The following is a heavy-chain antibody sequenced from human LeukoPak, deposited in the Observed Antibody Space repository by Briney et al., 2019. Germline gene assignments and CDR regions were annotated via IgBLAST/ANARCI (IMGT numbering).Heavy chain of an antibody. CDR2: IKQDGSEK. V-gene: IGHV3-7*01. D-gene: IGHD2-8*02. J-gene: IGHJ4*02. CDR3: ARDGISCTGGYCYFAD. Sequence: PGGSLRLSCAASGFTFSTYWMTWVRQAPGKGLEWVAIIKQDGSEKYYLDSVKGRFTISRDNAKNTLYLQMNSLRAEDTAVYYCARDGISCTGGYCYFADWGQGILVTVSS. CDR1: GFTFSTYW.